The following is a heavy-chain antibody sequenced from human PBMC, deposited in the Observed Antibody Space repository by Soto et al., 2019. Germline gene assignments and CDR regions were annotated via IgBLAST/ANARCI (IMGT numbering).Heavy chain of an antibody. Sequence: EVQVLESGGGLVQPGGSLRLSCAASGFTFSSYAMSWVRQPPGQGLEWVSAISGSGSNPYSADSVKGRFTISRDNSKNAPLLQMNSLRAEDTALYYCAKTASMTIRDGFDHWGQGTLVTVSS. CDR1: GFTFSSYA. CDR3: AKTASMTIRDGFDH. D-gene: IGHD4-17*01. CDR2: ISGSGSNP. V-gene: IGHV3-23*01. J-gene: IGHJ4*02.